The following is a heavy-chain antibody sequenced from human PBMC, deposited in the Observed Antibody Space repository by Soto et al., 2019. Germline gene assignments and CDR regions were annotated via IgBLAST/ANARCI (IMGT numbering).Heavy chain of an antibody. V-gene: IGHV3-23*01. CDR3: AKGGRSDYYYYYGMDV. D-gene: IGHD5-12*01. J-gene: IGHJ6*02. CDR1: GFTFSSYA. Sequence: AGGSLRLSCAASGFTFSSYAMSWVRQAPGKGLEWVSAISGSGGSTYYADSVKGRFTISRDNSKNTLYLQMNSLRAEDTAVYYCAKGGRSDYYYYYGMDVWGQGTTVTVSS. CDR2: ISGSGGST.